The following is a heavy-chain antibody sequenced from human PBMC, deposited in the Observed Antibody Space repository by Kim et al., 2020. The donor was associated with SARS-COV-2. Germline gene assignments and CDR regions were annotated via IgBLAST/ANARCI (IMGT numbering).Heavy chain of an antibody. V-gene: IGHV3-30*04. D-gene: IGHD6-13*01. Sequence: GGSLRLSCAASGFTFSSYAMHWVRQAPGKGLEWVAVISYDGSNKYYADSVKGRFTISRDNSKNTLYLQMNSLRAEDTAVYYCARVIYSSSWYSKSVYYYYGMDVWGQGTTVTVSS. CDR3: ARVIYSSSWYSKSVYYYYGMDV. CDR1: GFTFSSYA. CDR2: ISYDGSNK. J-gene: IGHJ6*02.